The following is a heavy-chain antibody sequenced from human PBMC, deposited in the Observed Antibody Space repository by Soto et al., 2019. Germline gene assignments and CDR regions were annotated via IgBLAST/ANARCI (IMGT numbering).Heavy chain of an antibody. J-gene: IGHJ4*02. D-gene: IGHD5-12*01. CDR1: GGTFSTYA. CDR2: IIPMFGTA. CDR3: ASGIRLWLRRINNGYSG. Sequence: QVQLVQSGAEVKKPESSVKVSCKAPGGTFSTYAISWVRQAPGQGLEWMGGIIPMFGTANYAQRFQDRVTITADAFTNTVYMELSRLRSEDTAVYFCASGIRLWLRRINNGYSGWGQGTLVTVSS. V-gene: IGHV1-69*12.